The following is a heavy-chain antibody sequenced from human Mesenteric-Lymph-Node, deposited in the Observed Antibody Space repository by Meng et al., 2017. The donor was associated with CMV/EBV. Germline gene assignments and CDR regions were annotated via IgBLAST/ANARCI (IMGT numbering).Heavy chain of an antibody. Sequence: SGSYYWSWIRQPPGKWLEYIGYIFYSGSTNYNPSLKSRVTISVDTSKNQFSLKLSSVTAADTAVYYCAREAGRGWGTYYNLDAFDIWGQGTVVTVSS. J-gene: IGHJ3*02. V-gene: IGHV4-61*01. CDR3: AREAGRGWGTYYNLDAFDI. CDR2: IFYSGST. D-gene: IGHD3-10*01. CDR1: SGSYY.